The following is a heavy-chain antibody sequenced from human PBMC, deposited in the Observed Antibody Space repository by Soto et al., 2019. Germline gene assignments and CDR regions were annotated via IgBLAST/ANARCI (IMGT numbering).Heavy chain of an antibody. J-gene: IGHJ4*02. Sequence: EVQVLESGGGLVQPGGSLRLSCAASGFTYSDYAMGWVRQAPGKGLEWVSIITSSGASTFYADSVKGRFSISRDNSKSTRYLQMSTLRSKDPPIYYCAKGLYTVTDSMDNWGQGPRFIVSS. D-gene: IGHD4-17*01. V-gene: IGHV3-23*01. CDR3: AKGLYTVTDSMDN. CDR2: ITSSGAST. CDR1: GFTYSDYA.